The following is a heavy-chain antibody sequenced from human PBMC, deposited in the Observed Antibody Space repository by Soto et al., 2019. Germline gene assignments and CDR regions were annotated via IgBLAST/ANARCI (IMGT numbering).Heavy chain of an antibody. V-gene: IGHV4-39*01. D-gene: IGHD5-12*01. CDR3: ASNSGYDQVPYY. Sequence: QLQLQESGPGLVKPSETLSLTCTVSGGSISSSSYYWGWIRQPPGKGLEWIGSIYYSGSTYYNPSLKSRVTISVDPSKNQFSLKLSSVTAADTAVYYCASNSGYDQVPYYWGQGTLVTVSS. CDR2: IYYSGST. CDR1: GGSISSSSYY. J-gene: IGHJ4*02.